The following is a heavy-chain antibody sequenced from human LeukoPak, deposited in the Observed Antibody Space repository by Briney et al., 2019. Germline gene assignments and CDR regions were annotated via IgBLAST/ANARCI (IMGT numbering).Heavy chain of an antibody. CDR3: AKEITMIRGVIKLGFDY. CDR2: ISGGSGST. CDR1: GFTFSSYA. Sequence: GGSLRLTCAVSGFTFSSYAMTRVRPAPGKGLEGVSAISGGSGSTYYADSVKGRFTISRDNSKNTLYLQMNSLRAEDTAVYYCAKEITMIRGVIKLGFDYWGQGTLVTVSS. V-gene: IGHV3-23*01. D-gene: IGHD3-10*01. J-gene: IGHJ4*02.